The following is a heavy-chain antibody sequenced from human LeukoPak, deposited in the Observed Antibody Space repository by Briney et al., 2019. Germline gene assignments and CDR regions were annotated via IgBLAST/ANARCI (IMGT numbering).Heavy chain of an antibody. CDR2: IYTSGST. CDR3: ARVDFSGYHPYYYYGMDV. J-gene: IGHJ6*02. V-gene: IGHV4-4*07. Sequence: PSETLSCKRPDAGGAISRDSGCWMGQPAAKRLEWIGRIYTSGSTNYNPSLKSRVTMSVDTSKNQFSLKLSSVTAADTAVYYCARVDFSGYHPYYYYGMDVWGQGTTVTVSS. D-gene: IGHD5-12*01. CDR1: GGAISRDS.